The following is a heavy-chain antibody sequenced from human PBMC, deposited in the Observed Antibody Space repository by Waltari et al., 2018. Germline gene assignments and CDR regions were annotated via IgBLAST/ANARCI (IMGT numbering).Heavy chain of an antibody. CDR1: GGSLSSSSYY. CDR2: IYYSGST. V-gene: IGHV4-39*01. J-gene: IGHJ4*02. Sequence: QLQLQESGPGLVKPSETLSLTCTVPGGSLSSSSYYWGWLRQPPGKGLEWIGSIYYSGSTYYNPSLKSRVTISVDTSKNQFSLKLSSVTAADTAVYYCARLVMVAGIDYWGQGTLVTVSS. CDR3: ARLVMVAGIDY. D-gene: IGHD6-19*01.